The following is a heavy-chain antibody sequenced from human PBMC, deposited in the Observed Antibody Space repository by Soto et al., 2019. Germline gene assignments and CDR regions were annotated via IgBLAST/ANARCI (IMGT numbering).Heavy chain of an antibody. CDR2: IYHSGTA. Sequence: WTWIRQPPGGGLEGIGNIYHSGTASYNPALTSRVTISIDISKNLFSLTLRSVTAADTALYFCARDRRSLYYDGSVLAYWGQGTLVAVSS. CDR3: ARDRRSLYYDGSVLAY. V-gene: IGHV4-30-2*01. D-gene: IGHD3-22*01. J-gene: IGHJ4*02.